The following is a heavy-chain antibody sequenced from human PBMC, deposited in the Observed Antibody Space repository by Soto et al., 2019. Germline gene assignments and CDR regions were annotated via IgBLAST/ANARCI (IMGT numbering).Heavy chain of an antibody. V-gene: IGHV2-5*02. CDR3: AHTADIGTYWETFNY. D-gene: IGHD1-7*01. CDR2: IYRDDDK. J-gene: IGHJ4*02. CDR1: GFSLMTSGVG. Sequence: QITLKESGPTLVKPTQTLTLTCTVSGFSLMTSGVGVGWFRQSPGKALEWLALIYRDDDKRYRPSLKSRVTITKDHSKSQVVLTMTTMDPVDTATSYCAHTADIGTYWETFNYCGQGTLVTVSS.